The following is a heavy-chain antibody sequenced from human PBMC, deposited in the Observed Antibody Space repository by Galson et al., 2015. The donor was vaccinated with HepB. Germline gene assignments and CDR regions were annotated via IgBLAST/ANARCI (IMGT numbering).Heavy chain of an antibody. J-gene: IGHJ4*02. Sequence: SLRLSCAASGFTFSNYGMHWVRQAPGKGLEWVAVVSYDGRNKFYGDSVKGRFTISRDNYKNMLYLEMNSLRAEDTAVYYCANGPDFGDPGRSQFEYWGQGTLVTVSS. CDR1: GFTFSNYG. CDR2: VSYDGRNK. CDR3: ANGPDFGDPGRSQFEY. D-gene: IGHD4-17*01. V-gene: IGHV3-30*18.